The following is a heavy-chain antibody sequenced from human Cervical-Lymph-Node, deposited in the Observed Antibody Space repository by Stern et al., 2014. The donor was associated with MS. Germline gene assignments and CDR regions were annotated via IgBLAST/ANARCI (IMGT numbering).Heavy chain of an antibody. CDR3: ARVSYDFWSGYYVFDY. Sequence: QVQLQESGPGLVKPSQTLSLTCTVSGGSISSGGYYWSWIRQHPGKGLEWIGYIYYSVSTYYNPSLKSRVTISVDTSKNQFSLKLSSVTAADTAVYYCARVSYDFWSGYYVFDYWGQGTLVTVSS. CDR1: GGSISSGGYY. V-gene: IGHV4-31*03. D-gene: IGHD3-3*01. CDR2: IYYSVST. J-gene: IGHJ4*02.